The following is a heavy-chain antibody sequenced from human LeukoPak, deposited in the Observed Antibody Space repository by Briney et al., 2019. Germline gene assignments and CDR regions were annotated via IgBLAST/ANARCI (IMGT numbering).Heavy chain of an antibody. V-gene: IGHV3-33*01. CDR3: AVGYYYYYYMDV. CDR2: IWYGGSNK. CDR1: GFTFSSYG. Sequence: GRSLRLSCAASGFTFSSYGMHWVRQAPGKGLEWVAVIWYGGSNKYYADSVKGRFTISRDNSKNTLYLQMNSLRAEDTAVYYCAVGYYYYYYMDVWGKGATVTVSS. J-gene: IGHJ6*03.